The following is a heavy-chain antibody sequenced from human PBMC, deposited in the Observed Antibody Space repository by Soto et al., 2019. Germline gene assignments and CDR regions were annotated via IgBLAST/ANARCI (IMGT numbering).Heavy chain of an antibody. Sequence: SETLSLTCAVSGYSISSGYYWGWIRQPPGKGLEWIGSIYHSGSTYYNPSLKSRVTISVDTSKNQFSLKLSSVTAADTAVYYCARGDSSSWYIFDYWGQGTLVTVSS. CDR2: IYHSGST. D-gene: IGHD6-13*01. J-gene: IGHJ4*02. V-gene: IGHV4-38-2*01. CDR1: GYSISSGYY. CDR3: ARGDSSSWYIFDY.